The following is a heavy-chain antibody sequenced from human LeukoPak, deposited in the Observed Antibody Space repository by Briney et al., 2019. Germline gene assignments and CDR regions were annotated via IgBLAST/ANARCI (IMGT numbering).Heavy chain of an antibody. CDR3: ARSYVDTAMAAGY. J-gene: IGHJ4*02. CDR1: GGSISSGGYY. CDR2: IYYSGST. D-gene: IGHD5-18*01. V-gene: IGHV4-31*03. Sequence: NPSETLSLTCTVSGGSISSGGYYWSWIRQHPGKGLEWIGYIYYSGSTYYNPSLKSRVTISVDTSKNQFSLKLSSVTAADTAVYYCARSYVDTAMAAGYWGQGTLVTVSS.